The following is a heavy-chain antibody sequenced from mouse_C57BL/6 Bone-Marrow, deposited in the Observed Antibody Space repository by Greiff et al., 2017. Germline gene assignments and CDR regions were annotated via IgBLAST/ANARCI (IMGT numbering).Heavy chain of an antibody. CDR1: GYTFTDYE. Sequence: QVQLQQSGAELVRPGASVTLSCKASGYTFTDYEMHWVKQTPVHGLEWIGAIDPETGGPAYNQKFKGKAILTADNSSSTAYMELRSLKSEDSAVYYCTTTVVATPYYFDYWGQGTTLTVSS. V-gene: IGHV1-15*01. D-gene: IGHD1-1*01. J-gene: IGHJ2*01. CDR3: TTTVVATPYYFDY. CDR2: IDPETGGP.